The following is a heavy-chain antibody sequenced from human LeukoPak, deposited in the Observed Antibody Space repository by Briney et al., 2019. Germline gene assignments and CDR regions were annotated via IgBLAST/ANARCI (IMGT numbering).Heavy chain of an antibody. CDR1: GGTFSSYA. J-gene: IGHJ4*02. Sequence: SVKVCCKASGGTFSSYAISWVRQAPGQGLEWMGGIIPIFGTANYAQKFQGRVTITADESTSTAYMELSSLRSEDTAVYYCARCYYGSGSYYMYYFDYWGQGTLVTVSS. CDR2: IIPIFGTA. V-gene: IGHV1-69*13. D-gene: IGHD3-10*01. CDR3: ARCYYGSGSYYMYYFDY.